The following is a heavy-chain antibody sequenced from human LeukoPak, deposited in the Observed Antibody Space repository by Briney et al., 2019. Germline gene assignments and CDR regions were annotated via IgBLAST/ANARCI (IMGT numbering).Heavy chain of an antibody. CDR2: INHSGST. D-gene: IGHD2-2*01. Sequence: AETLSLTCAVYGVSFRGYYWSWIRQPPGKGLEWIGEINHSGSTNYNPSLKSRVTISLDTSMKKFSLKLNSVTAADTAVYYCASTERCSTTCPLDYWGQGTLVTVSS. V-gene: IGHV4-34*01. J-gene: IGHJ4*02. CDR3: ASTERCSTTCPLDY. CDR1: GVSFRGYY.